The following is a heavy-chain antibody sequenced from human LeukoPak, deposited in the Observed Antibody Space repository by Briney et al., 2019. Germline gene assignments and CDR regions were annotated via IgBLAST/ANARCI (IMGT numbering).Heavy chain of an antibody. CDR3: ARVTPRDYYGMDV. CDR1: GYTFTSYF. CDR2: INPNSGGT. Sequence: WASVKVSCKASGYTFTSYFMHWVRQAPGQGLEWMGRINPNSGGTNYAQKFQGRVTMTRDTSISTAYMELSRLRSDDTAVYYCARVTPRDYYGMDVWGQGTTVTVSS. J-gene: IGHJ6*02. D-gene: IGHD3-10*01. V-gene: IGHV1-2*06.